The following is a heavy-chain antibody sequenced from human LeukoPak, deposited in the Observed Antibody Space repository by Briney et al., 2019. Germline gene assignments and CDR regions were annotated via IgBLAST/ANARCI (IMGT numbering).Heavy chain of an antibody. J-gene: IGHJ1*01. CDR1: GYTFTNYG. CDR2: SSPYNGKT. CDR3: ARGLLTFGGVIGGPQALEYFQH. Sequence: ASVKVSCKASGYTFTNYGISWVRQAPGQGLEWMGWSSPYNGKTNYARNLQGRVTMTTDTSTSTAYMELRSLRSDDTAMYYCARGLLTFGGVIGGPQALEYFQHWGQGTLVTVSS. D-gene: IGHD3-16*02. V-gene: IGHV1-18*01.